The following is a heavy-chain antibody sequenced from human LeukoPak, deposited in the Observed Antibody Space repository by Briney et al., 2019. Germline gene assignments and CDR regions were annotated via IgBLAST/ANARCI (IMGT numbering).Heavy chain of an antibody. D-gene: IGHD3-22*01. J-gene: IGHJ4*02. Sequence: PSETLSLTCTVSGGSISSGGYYWSWIRQHPGKGLEWIGYIYYSGSTYYNPSLKSRVTISVDTSKNQFSLKLSSVTAADTAVYYCARSKPDSSGYRVLDYWGQGTLVTVSS. CDR2: IYYSGST. CDR1: GGSISSGGYY. CDR3: ARSKPDSSGYRVLDY. V-gene: IGHV4-31*03.